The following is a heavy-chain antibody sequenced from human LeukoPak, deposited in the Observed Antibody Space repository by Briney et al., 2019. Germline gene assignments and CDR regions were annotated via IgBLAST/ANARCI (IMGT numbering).Heavy chain of an antibody. CDR1: GFTFSIYA. Sequence: PGGSLRLSCAASGFTFSIYAMSWVRQAPGKGLEWVSSISGSGISTYYADSVKGRFTISRDNSKNTLYLQMNSLRAEDTAAYYCAKSAGGYYESSGSYSNYWGQGTLVTVSS. V-gene: IGHV3-23*01. CDR3: AKSAGGYYESSGSYSNY. CDR2: ISGSGIST. D-gene: IGHD3-22*01. J-gene: IGHJ4*02.